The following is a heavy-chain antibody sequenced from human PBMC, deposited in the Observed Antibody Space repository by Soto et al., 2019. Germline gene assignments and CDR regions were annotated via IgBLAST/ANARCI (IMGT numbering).Heavy chain of an antibody. V-gene: IGHV4-34*01. CDR3: ARGRSSSWYYYYYYGMDV. CDR1: GGSFSGYY. Sequence: QVQLQQWGAGLLKPSETLSLTCAVYGGSFSGYYWSWIRQPPGKGLEWLGEINHSGSTNYNPSLKSRVTISVDTSKNQFSLKLSSVTAADTAVYYCARGRSSSWYYYYYYGMDVWGQGTTVTVSS. CDR2: INHSGST. D-gene: IGHD6-13*01. J-gene: IGHJ6*02.